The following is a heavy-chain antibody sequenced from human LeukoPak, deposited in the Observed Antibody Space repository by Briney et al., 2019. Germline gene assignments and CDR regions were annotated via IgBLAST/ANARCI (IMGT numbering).Heavy chain of an antibody. Sequence: GGSLKISCKGSGYSFISYWIGWVRQMPGKGLEWMGIIYPGDSDTRYSPSFQGQVTISADKSINTAYLQWSSLKASDTAIYYCARHTTSVAATNYWGQGTLVTVSS. CDR3: ARHTTSVAATNY. CDR1: GYSFISYW. CDR2: IYPGDSDT. V-gene: IGHV5-51*01. J-gene: IGHJ4*02. D-gene: IGHD6-19*01.